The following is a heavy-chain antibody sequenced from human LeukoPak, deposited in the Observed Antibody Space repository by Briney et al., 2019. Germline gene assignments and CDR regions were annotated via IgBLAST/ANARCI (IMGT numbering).Heavy chain of an antibody. CDR2: FSGSGGDT. CDR3: AKTTAGNSSGRYPGWPVDY. D-gene: IGHD6-19*01. Sequence: QTGGSLRLSCAASGFTFSSYAMRWVRQAPGKGLEGVSGFSGSGGDTYFADSVKCRFTISRDHSKNTVFLQMDSLRAEDTAVYYCAKTTAGNSSGRYPGWPVDYWGQGTLVTVSS. V-gene: IGHV3-23*01. J-gene: IGHJ4*02. CDR1: GFTFSSYA.